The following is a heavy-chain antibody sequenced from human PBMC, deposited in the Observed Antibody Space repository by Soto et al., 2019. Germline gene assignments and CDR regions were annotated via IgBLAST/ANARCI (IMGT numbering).Heavy chain of an antibody. Sequence: QLQLQESGSGLVKPSQTLSLTCAVSGGSISSGGYSWSWIRQPPGKGLEWIGYIYHSGSTYYNPSLKSRVTISVDRSKTQFSLQLSSVTAADTAVYYCARAGGLGAVAVDYWGQGTLVTVSS. CDR3: ARAGGLGAVAVDY. CDR2: IYHSGST. J-gene: IGHJ4*02. CDR1: GGSISSGGYS. V-gene: IGHV4-30-2*01. D-gene: IGHD6-19*01.